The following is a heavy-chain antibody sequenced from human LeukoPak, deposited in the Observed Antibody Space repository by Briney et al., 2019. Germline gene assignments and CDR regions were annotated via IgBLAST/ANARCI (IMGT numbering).Heavy chain of an antibody. CDR2: MNPNSGNT. J-gene: IGHJ6*02. CDR3: ARVVAGATWYYYYGMDV. CDR1: GYTFTSYD. Sequence: ASVKVSCKASGYTFTSYDINWVRQATGQGLEWMGWMNPNSGNTGYAQKFQGRVTMTRNTSISTAYMELSSLRSEDTAVYYCARVVAGATWYYYYGMDVWGQGTTVTVSS. D-gene: IGHD6-19*01. V-gene: IGHV1-8*01.